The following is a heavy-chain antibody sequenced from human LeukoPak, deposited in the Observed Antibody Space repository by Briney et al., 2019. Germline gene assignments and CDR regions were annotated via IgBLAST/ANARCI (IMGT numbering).Heavy chain of an antibody. CDR1: GYTFTSYG. CDR2: ISAYNGNT. V-gene: IGHV1-18*01. D-gene: IGHD4-11*01. Sequence: GASVKLSCKASGYTFTSYGISWVRQAPGQGLEWMGWISAYNGNTNYAQKLQGRVTMTTDTSTSTAYMELRSLRSDDTAVYYCARDLGNTVTDPYFDYWGQGNLVTVSS. J-gene: IGHJ4*02. CDR3: ARDLGNTVTDPYFDY.